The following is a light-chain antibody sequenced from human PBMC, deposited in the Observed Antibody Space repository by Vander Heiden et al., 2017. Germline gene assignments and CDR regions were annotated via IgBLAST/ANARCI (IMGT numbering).Light chain of an antibody. CDR3: QAWDSVDVV. J-gene: IGLJ2*01. V-gene: IGLV3-1*01. CDR1: KLGDKY. CDR2: QDS. Sequence: SYELTQPPSMSVAPGQTASITCSGDKLGDKYACWYQQKPGQSPVLVIYQDSKRPSGIPERFSGSNSGSTATLTISGTQAMDEADYYCQAWDSVDVVFGGGTKLTVL.